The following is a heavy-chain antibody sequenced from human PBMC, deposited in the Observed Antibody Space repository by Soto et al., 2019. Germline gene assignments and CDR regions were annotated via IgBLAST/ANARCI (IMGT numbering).Heavy chain of an antibody. CDR3: ARDSTTTPLGD. Sequence: QVQLVESGGGLVQPGGSLRLSCAASGFTFSDYYMSWIRQAPGKGLEWVSYISSSSSYTNYADSVKGRFTISRDNAKNSLYLQMNSLRAEDTAVYYCARDSTTTPLGDWGQGTLVTVSS. D-gene: IGHD1-26*01. V-gene: IGHV3-11*05. J-gene: IGHJ4*02. CDR2: ISSSSSYT. CDR1: GFTFSDYY.